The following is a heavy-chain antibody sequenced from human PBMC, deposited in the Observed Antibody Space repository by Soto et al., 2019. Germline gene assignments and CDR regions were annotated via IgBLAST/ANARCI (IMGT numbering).Heavy chain of an antibody. CDR2: IYYSGST. J-gene: IGHJ4*02. Sequence: PSETLSLTCTVSGGSISSGGYYWSWIRQHPGKGLEWIGYIYYSGSTYYNPSLKSRVTISVDTSKNQFSLKLSSVTAADTAVYYCARGKAAGTPYFDYWGQGTLVTVSS. V-gene: IGHV4-31*03. CDR1: GGSISSGGYY. D-gene: IGHD6-13*01. CDR3: ARGKAAGTPYFDY.